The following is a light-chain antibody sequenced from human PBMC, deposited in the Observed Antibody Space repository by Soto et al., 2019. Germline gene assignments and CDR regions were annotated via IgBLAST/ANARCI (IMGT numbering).Light chain of an antibody. Sequence: QSALTQPASVSGSPGQSITISCTGTSSDVGAYNYVSWYQQHPGKAPKLMIYDVSERPSGVSNRFSGSKSGNTASLTISGLQAEDEADYYCVSYTGTGVMFGGGTKLTVL. CDR2: DVS. J-gene: IGLJ3*02. CDR1: SSDVGAYNY. V-gene: IGLV2-14*03. CDR3: VSYTGTGVM.